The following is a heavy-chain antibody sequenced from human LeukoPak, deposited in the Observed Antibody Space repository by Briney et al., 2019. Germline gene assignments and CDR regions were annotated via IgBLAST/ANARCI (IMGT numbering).Heavy chain of an antibody. J-gene: IGHJ4*02. V-gene: IGHV3-74*01. Sequence: GGSLRLSCAASGFTFSSCWMHWVRHAPGKGLVWVSRIDSDGSSTRYADSVKGRFTISRDNAKNTLYLQMNSLRAEDTAVYYCVRPPVNYYLFDYWGQGALVSVSS. D-gene: IGHD1-26*01. CDR2: IDSDGSST. CDR1: GFTFSSCW. CDR3: VRPPVNYYLFDY.